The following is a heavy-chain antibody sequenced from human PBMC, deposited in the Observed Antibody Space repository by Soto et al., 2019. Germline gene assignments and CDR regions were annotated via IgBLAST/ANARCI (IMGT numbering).Heavy chain of an antibody. CDR3: ARDLGGGYEPGDY. V-gene: IGHV1-69*12. CDR2: IISIFGTP. Sequence: QVQLVQSGAEMNKHGSSVKVSCRASGATFSISVFNWVRQAPGQGLEWMGGIISIFGTPNYSQKFQGRVTITADESTSTGYMELNNLRSDDTAIYYCARDLGGGYEPGDYWGQGTQVTVSS. CDR1: GATFSISV. J-gene: IGHJ4*02. D-gene: IGHD5-12*01.